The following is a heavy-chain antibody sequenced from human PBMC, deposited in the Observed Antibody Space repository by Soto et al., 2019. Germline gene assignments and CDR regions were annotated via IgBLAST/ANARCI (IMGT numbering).Heavy chain of an antibody. V-gene: IGHV1-18*01. CDR3: ALLDAVADPFDY. D-gene: IGHD6-19*01. J-gene: IGHJ4*02. CDR1: GYTFTSYG. Sequence: KRAAASVKVSCKASGYTFTSYGISWVRQAPGQGLEWMGWISAYNGNTNYAQKLQGRVTMNPDTSTSTAYMELRSLRSDDTAVYFCALLDAVADPFDYRGQRTPVTVSS. CDR2: ISAYNGNT.